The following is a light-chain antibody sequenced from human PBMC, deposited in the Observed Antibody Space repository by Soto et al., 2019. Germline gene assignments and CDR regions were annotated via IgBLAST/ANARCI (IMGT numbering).Light chain of an antibody. V-gene: IGKV1-5*03. CDR3: HQYNSYSSTWT. CDR1: QSISSW. Sequence: DIQMTQSPSTLSASVGDRVTITCRASQSISSWLAWYQQKPGKAPKLLIYKASNLASGVQSRFSGSGSGPEFTLPISSLQPDDFAPYYCHQYNSYSSTWTFGQGTQAEIK. CDR2: KAS. J-gene: IGKJ1*01.